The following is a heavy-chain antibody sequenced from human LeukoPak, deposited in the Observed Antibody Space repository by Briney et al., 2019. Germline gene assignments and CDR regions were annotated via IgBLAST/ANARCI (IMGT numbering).Heavy chain of an antibody. CDR3: ARYCSSTSCYSDY. CDR2: INPIGGGT. V-gene: IGHV1-2*06. D-gene: IGHD2-2*01. CDR1: GYTFTGYY. Sequence: GASVKVSCKASGYTFTGYYMHWVRQAPGQGLEYMGRINPIGGGTVYAQKFQGRVTMTRDTSITTAYMELTRLTSDDTAVYYCARYCSSTSCYSDYWGQGTLVTVSS. J-gene: IGHJ4*02.